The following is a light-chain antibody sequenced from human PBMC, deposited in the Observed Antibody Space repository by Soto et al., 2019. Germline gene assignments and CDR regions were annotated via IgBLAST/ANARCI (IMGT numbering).Light chain of an antibody. Sequence: SVLTQPASVSGSAGQSLAISCTGTSSDVGGYNYVSWYQQHPGKAPKLLLSEVSKRPSGVSDRFSGSKSGNTASLTISGLQTQDEADYYCSSFTSAYTFVFGTGIKVTVL. CDR1: SSDVGGYNY. CDR3: SSFTSAYTFV. V-gene: IGLV2-14*01. J-gene: IGLJ1*01. CDR2: EVS.